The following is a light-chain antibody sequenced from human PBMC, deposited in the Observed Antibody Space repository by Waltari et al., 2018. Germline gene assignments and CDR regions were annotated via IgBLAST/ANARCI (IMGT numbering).Light chain of an antibody. CDR2: EVS. J-gene: IGLJ3*02. CDR1: SSDVGGYNY. V-gene: IGLV2-8*01. CDR3: SSYAGSKNWV. Sequence: QSALTQPPSASGSPGQSVTISCTGTSSDVGGYNYVPWYQPPPGKAPNLMIYEVSKRPSGVPDRFSGSKSGNTASLTVSGLQAEDEADYYCSSYAGSKNWVFGGGTKLTVL.